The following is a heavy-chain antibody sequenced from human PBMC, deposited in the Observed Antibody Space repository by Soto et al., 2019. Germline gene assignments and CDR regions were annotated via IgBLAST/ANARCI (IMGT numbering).Heavy chain of an antibody. J-gene: IGHJ6*02. CDR1: GFTFSSYW. V-gene: IGHV3-74*01. D-gene: IGHD3-3*01. CDR2: INSDGSST. CDR3: ARDRIAIYTYYYGMDV. Sequence: PGGSLRLSCAASGFTFSSYWMHWVRQAPGKGLVWVSRINSDGSSTSYADSVKGRFTISRDNAKNTLYLQMNSLRAEDTAVYYCARDRIAIYTYYYGMDVWGQGTTVTVSS.